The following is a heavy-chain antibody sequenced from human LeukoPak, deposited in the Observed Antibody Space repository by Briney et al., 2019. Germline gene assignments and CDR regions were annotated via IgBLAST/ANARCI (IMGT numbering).Heavy chain of an antibody. D-gene: IGHD6-13*01. CDR3: AKKASSWPYFDY. J-gene: IGHJ4*02. V-gene: IGHV3-43*01. CDR1: GFTFDDYT. CDR2: ISWDGGST. Sequence: QPGGSLRLSCAASGFTFDDYTMHWVRQAPGKGLEWVSLISWDGGSTYYADSVKGRVTISRDNSKNSLYLQMNSLRAEDTAVYYCAKKASSWPYFDYWGQGTLVTVSS.